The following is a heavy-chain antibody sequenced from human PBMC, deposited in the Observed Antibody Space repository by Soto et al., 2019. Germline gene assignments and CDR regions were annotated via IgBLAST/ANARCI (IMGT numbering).Heavy chain of an antibody. CDR1: RVAFSKFI. CDR3: AKVRYSSPMGYYYGTVV. CDR2: IIPIFGTA. V-gene: IGHV1-69*01. J-gene: IGHJ6*02. D-gene: IGHD6-19*01. Sequence: QAQLEQSGGEVKKPGSSVKVSCKASRVAFSKFIVTWVRQAPGLGLEWVGGIIPIFGTANYAQKFQGRVTITADESTSTSYMEVNNLSSEDTAVYYCAKVRYSSPMGYYYGTVVWGQGTTLTVSS.